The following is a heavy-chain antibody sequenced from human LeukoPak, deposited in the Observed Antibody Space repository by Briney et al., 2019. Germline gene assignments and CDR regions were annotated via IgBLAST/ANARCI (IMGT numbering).Heavy chain of an antibody. V-gene: IGHV4-39*01. D-gene: IGHD3-3*01. CDR2: IYYSGST. CDR3: ARQPYYDFWSGYKNWFDP. J-gene: IGHJ5*02. Sequence: PSETLSLTCTVSGGSISSSSYYWGWIRQPPGKGLEWIGSIYYSGSTYYNPSLKSRVTISVDTSKNQFSLKLSSVTAADTAVYYCARQPYYDFWSGYKNWFDPWGQGTLVTVSS. CDR1: GGSISSSSYY.